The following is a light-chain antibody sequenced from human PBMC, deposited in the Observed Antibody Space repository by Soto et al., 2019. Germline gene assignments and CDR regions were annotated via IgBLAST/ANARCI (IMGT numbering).Light chain of an antibody. CDR1: QSVRTF. CDR3: QQRSDAIT. Sequence: EIVLTQSQDTLCLSPGERATISCRASQSVRTFLAWYQQKPGQAPRLLVYDACNRATDIPARFSGSGSGTDFTLTISSLEPEDFAVYYCQQRSDAITFGQGTRLEIK. CDR2: DAC. V-gene: IGKV3-11*01. J-gene: IGKJ5*01.